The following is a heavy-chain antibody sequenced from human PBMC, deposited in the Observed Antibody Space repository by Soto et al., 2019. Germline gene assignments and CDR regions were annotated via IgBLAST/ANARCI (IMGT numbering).Heavy chain of an antibody. D-gene: IGHD3-22*01. V-gene: IGHV3-33*01. J-gene: IGHJ4*02. CDR1: GFTFSSYG. CDR3: ARDRNSITMIVVDFDY. CDR2: IWYDGSNK. Sequence: GGSLRLSCAASGFTFSSYGMHWVRQAPGKGLGWVAVIWYDGSNKYYADSVKGRFTISRDNSKNTLYLQMNSLRAEDTAVYYCARDRNSITMIVVDFDYWGQGTLVTVSS.